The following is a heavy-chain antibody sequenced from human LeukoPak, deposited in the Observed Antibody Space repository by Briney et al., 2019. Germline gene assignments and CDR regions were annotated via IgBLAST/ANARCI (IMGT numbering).Heavy chain of an antibody. D-gene: IGHD1-26*01. V-gene: IGHV3-7*01. CDR2: IKQDGTEI. J-gene: IGHJ4*02. CDR1: GFTFSSHW. CDR3: ARDKVVGATFFDY. Sequence: GGSLRLSCAAPGFTFSSHWMSWVRQAPAKGPEWVANIKQDGTEIYYVDSVKGRFTISRDNAKNSLYLQMNSLRDEDTAVYYCARDKVVGATFFDYWGQGTLVTVSS.